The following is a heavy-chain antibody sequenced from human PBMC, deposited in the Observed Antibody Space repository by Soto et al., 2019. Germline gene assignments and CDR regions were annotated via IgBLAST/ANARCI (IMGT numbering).Heavy chain of an antibody. CDR3: AKDRSSTSCYAFDY. D-gene: IGHD2-2*01. CDR1: GFTFSSYA. V-gene: IGHV3-23*01. J-gene: IGHJ4*02. CDR2: ISGSGGTT. Sequence: GGSLRLSCTASGFTFSSYAMSWARQAPGKGLEWVSAISGSGGTTHYADSVKGRFTISRDNSKNTLYLQMNSLRVEDTAVYYCAKDRSSTSCYAFDYWGQGSLVTVSS.